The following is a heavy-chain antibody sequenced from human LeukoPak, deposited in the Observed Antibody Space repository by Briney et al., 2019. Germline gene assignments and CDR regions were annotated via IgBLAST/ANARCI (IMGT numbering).Heavy chain of an antibody. D-gene: IGHD3-10*01. CDR2: ISGDGRGT. CDR3: AKDRHYYYGSGSFTWGLNV. CDR1: GFPLDAYA. V-gene: IGHV3-43*02. Sequence: PGGSLRLSCAAPGFPLDAYAMHWVRQAPGKGLEWVSLISGDGRGTYYADSVKGRFTISRDNSKNSLYLQMNSLRTEDTALYYCAKDRHYYYGSGSFTWGLNVWGQGTSVTVSS. J-gene: IGHJ6*02.